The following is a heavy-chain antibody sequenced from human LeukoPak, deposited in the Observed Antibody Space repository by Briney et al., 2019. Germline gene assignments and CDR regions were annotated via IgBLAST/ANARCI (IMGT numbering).Heavy chain of an antibody. J-gene: IGHJ2*01. CDR2: ISSSGSGDNT. Sequence: GGSLRLSCAASGVTLSSFAMSWARQAPGKGLEWVSGISSSGSGDNTYYADSVKGRFTISRDSSKNTLFLHMNTLRAEDAAIYYCAKDRMVGASYWYFDLWGRGTLVTVSS. D-gene: IGHD1-26*01. CDR1: GVTLSSFA. CDR3: AKDRMVGASYWYFDL. V-gene: IGHV3-23*01.